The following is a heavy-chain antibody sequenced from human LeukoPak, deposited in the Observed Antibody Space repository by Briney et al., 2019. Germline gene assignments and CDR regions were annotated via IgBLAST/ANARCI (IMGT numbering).Heavy chain of an antibody. J-gene: IGHJ4*02. CDR2: INPAGSET. CDR3: ARFGYVAAVDV. Sequence: GGSLRLSCAASGFSFSAYWMTWVRQAPGTGLEWVANINPAGSETYYVDPVKGRFSISGDNAKNLVYLQMNSLRAEDTAVYHCARFGYVAAVDVWGQGTPVTVSS. V-gene: IGHV3-7*01. D-gene: IGHD2-15*01. CDR1: GFSFSAYW.